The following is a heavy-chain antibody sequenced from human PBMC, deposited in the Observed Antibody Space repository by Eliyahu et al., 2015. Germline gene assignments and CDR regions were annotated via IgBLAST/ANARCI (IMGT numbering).Heavy chain of an antibody. CDR3: ARDRGHEAGSGQFDY. CDR2: IHASGVT. D-gene: IGHD3-10*01. Sequence: QVQLQESGPGLVKPSETLSLTCTVSGDSIRHNYWNWIRQPAGKRLECIGRIHASGVTTYNPSLRGRATISVDTSKNQLSLRLTSVTAADTAFYYCARDRGHEAGSGQFDYWGRGTLVTVSS. CDR1: GDSIRHNY. J-gene: IGHJ4*02. V-gene: IGHV4-4*07.